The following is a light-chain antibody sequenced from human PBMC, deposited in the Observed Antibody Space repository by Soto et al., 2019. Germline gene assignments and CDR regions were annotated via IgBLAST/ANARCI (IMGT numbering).Light chain of an antibody. V-gene: IGLV1-47*01. CDR3: QSYDSSLSGYV. CDR2: RNN. CDR1: SSNIGSNY. Sequence: QSVLTQPPSASGTPGQRVTISCSGSSSNIGSNYVYWYQQLPGTAPKLLIYRNNQRPSGVPDRFSGSKSGTSASLAIAGLQAEDEGDYYCQSYDSSLSGYVFGTGTKVTVL. J-gene: IGLJ1*01.